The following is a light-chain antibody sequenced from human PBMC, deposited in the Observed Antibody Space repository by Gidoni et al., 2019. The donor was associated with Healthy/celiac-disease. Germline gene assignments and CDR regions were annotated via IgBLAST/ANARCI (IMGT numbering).Light chain of an antibody. V-gene: IGKV3-20*01. CDR2: GAT. J-gene: IGKJ1*01. Sequence: EIVLTQSPGTLSLSPGERATLSCRASQSISSSYLAWYQQKPGQAPRLVLYGATSRATGIPGRFSGYGSGTDFTLIISRLEPEDFAVYYCQQYGRSPRGAFGQGTKVEIK. CDR1: QSISSSY. CDR3: QQYGRSPRGA.